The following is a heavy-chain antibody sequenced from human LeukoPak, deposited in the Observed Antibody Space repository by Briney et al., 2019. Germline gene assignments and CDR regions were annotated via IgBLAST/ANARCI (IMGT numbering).Heavy chain of an antibody. CDR1: GGSISSFY. CDR2: IYYSGIT. CDR3: ARGVGRWLGSTTNCSAFDI. J-gene: IGHJ3*02. V-gene: IGHV4-59*01. Sequence: PSETLSLTCTVSGGSISSFYWSWLRQPPGKGLEWIGYIYYSGITNYNPSLKSRVTISVDTSKNQFSLKLSSVTAADTAVYYCARGVGRWLGSTTNCSAFDIWGQGTMVTVSS. D-gene: IGHD6-19*01.